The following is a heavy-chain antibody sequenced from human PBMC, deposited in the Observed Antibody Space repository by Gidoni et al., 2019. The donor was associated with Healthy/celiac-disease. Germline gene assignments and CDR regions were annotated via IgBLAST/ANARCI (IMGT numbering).Heavy chain of an antibody. D-gene: IGHD6-6*01. CDR3: ARDSKRDSYSSSGNDY. Sequence: EVQLVESGGGLVKPGGSLRLSCAASGFTFSSYSMNWVRQAPGKGLEWVSSISSSSSYIYYADSVKGRFTISRDNAKNSLYLQMNSLRAEDTAVYYCARDSKRDSYSSSGNDYWGQGTLVTVSS. V-gene: IGHV3-21*01. CDR1: GFTFSSYS. CDR2: ISSSSSYI. J-gene: IGHJ4*02.